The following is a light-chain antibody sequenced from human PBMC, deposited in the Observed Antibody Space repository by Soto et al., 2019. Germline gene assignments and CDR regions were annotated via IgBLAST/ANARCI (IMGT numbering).Light chain of an antibody. Sequence: EIVVTQSTATLSVSPGEGATLSCRASQSVSSNLAWYQQKPGQAPRLLIYDASSRATGIPDRFSGGGSGTDFTLTISRLEPEDFAVYYCQQVSSYPLTFGGGTKVDIK. CDR3: QQVSSYPLT. CDR1: QSVSSN. V-gene: IGKV3-20*01. J-gene: IGKJ4*01. CDR2: DAS.